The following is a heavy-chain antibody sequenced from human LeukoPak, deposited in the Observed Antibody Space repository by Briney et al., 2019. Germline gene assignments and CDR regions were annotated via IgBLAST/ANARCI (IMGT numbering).Heavy chain of an antibody. J-gene: IGHJ4*02. CDR2: MNPNSGNT. Sequence: ASVKVSCKASGYTFTSYDINWVRQATGQGLEWMGWMNPNSGNTGYAQKFQGRVTMTRNTSISTAYMELSSLRSEDTAVYYCARGRPRRYYDFWSGHPNHFDYWGQGTLVTVSS. CDR1: GYTFTSYD. CDR3: ARGRPRRYYDFWSGHPNHFDY. V-gene: IGHV1-8*01. D-gene: IGHD3-3*01.